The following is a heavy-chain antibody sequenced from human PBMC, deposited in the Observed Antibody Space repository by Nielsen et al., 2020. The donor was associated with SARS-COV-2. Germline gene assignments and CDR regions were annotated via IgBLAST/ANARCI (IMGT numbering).Heavy chain of an antibody. D-gene: IGHD6-19*01. CDR1: GFTFSSYS. Sequence: GGSLRLSCAASGFTFSSYSMNWVRQAPGKGLEWVSYISSSNSTIYYADSVKGRFAISRDNAKNSLYLQMNSLRDEDTAVYYCARGGAVAGTYGMDVWGQGTTVTVSS. CDR2: ISSSNSTI. V-gene: IGHV3-48*02. CDR3: ARGGAVAGTYGMDV. J-gene: IGHJ6*02.